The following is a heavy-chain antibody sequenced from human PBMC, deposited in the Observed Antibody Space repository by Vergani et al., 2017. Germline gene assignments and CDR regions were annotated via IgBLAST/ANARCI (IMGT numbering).Heavy chain of an antibody. D-gene: IGHD3-16*01. V-gene: IGHV4-61*02. J-gene: IGHJ3*02. CDR3: ARGNPYVDFDI. Sequence: QVQLQESGPGLLKPSQTLSLTCTVSGASVSRGTYYWTWIRQPAGKKLEWIVRMYTSGHTICNPSLESRVTMSVDTSKNQISLKLTSVTATDTAIYFCARGNPYVDFDIWGQGTMITVSS. CDR2: MYTSGHT. CDR1: GASVSRGTYY.